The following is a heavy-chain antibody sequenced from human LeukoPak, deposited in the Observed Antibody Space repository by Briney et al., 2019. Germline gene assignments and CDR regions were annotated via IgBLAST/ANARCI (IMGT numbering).Heavy chain of an antibody. V-gene: IGHV3-20*01. CDR2: INWNGGST. CDR1: GFTFSSYA. J-gene: IGHJ5*02. Sequence: PGASLRLSCAASGFTFSSYAMSWVRQAPGKGLEWVSGINWNGGSTGYADSVKGRFTISRDYAKNSLYLQMNSLRAEDTALYHCARDSDCSGGSCPNWFDPWGQGTLVTVSS. CDR3: ARDSDCSGGSCPNWFDP. D-gene: IGHD2-15*01.